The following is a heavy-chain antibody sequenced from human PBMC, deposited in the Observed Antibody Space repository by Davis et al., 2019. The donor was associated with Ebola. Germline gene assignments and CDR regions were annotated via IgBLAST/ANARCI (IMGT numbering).Heavy chain of an antibody. CDR3: ARDRAGSGTYPVYYYAMDV. D-gene: IGHD1-26*01. J-gene: IGHJ6*02. Sequence: PGGSLRLSCAVSGLTFSSYWMSWIRQAPGKGLEWVANIKQDGSEIHYVDSVKGRFTISRDNSNNTVYLQMNSLRVEDTGVYYCARDRAGSGTYPVYYYAMDVWGQGTTVTVSS. V-gene: IGHV3-7*03. CDR1: GLTFSSYW. CDR2: IKQDGSEI.